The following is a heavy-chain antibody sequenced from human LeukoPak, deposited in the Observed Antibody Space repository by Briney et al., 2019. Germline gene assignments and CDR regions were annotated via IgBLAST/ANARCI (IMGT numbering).Heavy chain of an antibody. CDR3: ARVAYYDSSGYSFDY. V-gene: IGHV4-38-2*02. Sequence: PSETLSLTCTVSGYSISSGYYWGWIRQPPGKGLEWIGSIYHSGSTYYNPSLKSRVTISVDTSKNQFSLKLSSVTAADTAVYYCARVAYYDSSGYSFDYWGQGTLVTVSS. D-gene: IGHD3-22*01. CDR2: IYHSGST. J-gene: IGHJ4*02. CDR1: GYSISSGYY.